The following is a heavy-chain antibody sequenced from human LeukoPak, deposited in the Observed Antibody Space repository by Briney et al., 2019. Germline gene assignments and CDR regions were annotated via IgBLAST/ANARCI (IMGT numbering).Heavy chain of an antibody. J-gene: IGHJ3*02. V-gene: IGHV3-21*01. CDR3: AKLVWDLGASRAFDI. D-gene: IGHD1-26*01. CDR2: ISSSSSYI. Sequence: GGSLRLSCAASGFTFSSYSMNWVRQAPGKGLEWVSSISSSSSYIYYADSVKGRFTISRDNAKNSLYLQMNSLRAEDTAVYYCAKLVWDLGASRAFDIWGQGTMVTVSS. CDR1: GFTFSSYS.